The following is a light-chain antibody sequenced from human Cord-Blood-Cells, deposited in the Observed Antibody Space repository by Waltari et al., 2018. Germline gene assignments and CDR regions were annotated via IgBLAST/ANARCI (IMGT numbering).Light chain of an antibody. CDR2: DVS. Sequence: QSALTQPRSVSGSPGQSVTISCTGTSSDVGGYNYVSWYQQHPGKAPKLMIYDVSKRPSGVPDRFSGSNSGNTASLTISGLQAEDEADYSCCSYAGSYTWVFGGGTKLTVL. V-gene: IGLV2-11*01. J-gene: IGLJ3*02. CDR3: CSYAGSYTWV. CDR1: SSDVGGYNY.